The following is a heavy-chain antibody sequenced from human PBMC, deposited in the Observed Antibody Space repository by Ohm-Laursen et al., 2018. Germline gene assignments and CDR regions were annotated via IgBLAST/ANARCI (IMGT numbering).Heavy chain of an antibody. CDR1: GYTFIGYY. CDR2: INPNSGGT. D-gene: IGHD4-11*01. J-gene: IGHJ6*02. Sequence: EASVKVSCKASGYTFIGYYMHWVRQAPGQGLEWMGWINPNSGGTNYAQKFQGRVTMTRDTSISTAYMELSRLRSDDTAVYYCAREGAHDYIKYHGLDVWGQGTTVTVSS. V-gene: IGHV1-2*02. CDR3: AREGAHDYIKYHGLDV.